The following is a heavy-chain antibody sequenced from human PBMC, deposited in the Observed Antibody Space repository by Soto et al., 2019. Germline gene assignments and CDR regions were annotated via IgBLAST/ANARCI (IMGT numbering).Heavy chain of an antibody. J-gene: IGHJ5*02. D-gene: IGHD2-15*01. V-gene: IGHV5-51*01. CDR3: ARQIVVVVAALPRTATSWFDP. CDR1: GYSFTSYW. Sequence: EVQLVQSGAEVKKPGESLKISCKGSGYSFTSYWIGWVRQMPGKGLEWMGIIYPGDSDTRYSPSFQGQVTISADKSISTAYLQWSSLKASDTAMYYCARQIVVVVAALPRTATSWFDPWGQGTLVTVSS. CDR2: IYPGDSDT.